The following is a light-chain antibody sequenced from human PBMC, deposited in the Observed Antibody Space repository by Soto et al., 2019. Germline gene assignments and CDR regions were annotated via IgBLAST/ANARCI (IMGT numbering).Light chain of an antibody. Sequence: PGERATLSCRASQSVSSSYLAWYQQKPGQAPRLLIYGASSRATGIPDMFSGSGSGTDFTLTISRLEPEDFAVYYCQQYCSSRTFGQGTKVEIK. J-gene: IGKJ1*01. CDR1: QSVSSSY. CDR2: GAS. CDR3: QQYCSSRT. V-gene: IGKV3-20*01.